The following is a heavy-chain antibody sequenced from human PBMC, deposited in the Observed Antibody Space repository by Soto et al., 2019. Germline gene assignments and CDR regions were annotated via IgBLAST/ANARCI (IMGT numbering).Heavy chain of an antibody. D-gene: IGHD1-7*01. Sequence: GGSLRRSCAASGFAFSSYEMNWVRQAPWKGLEWVSYISSSGSTIYYADSVKGRFTISRDNAKNSLYLQMNSLRAEDTAVYYCARGGRYNWNYGILDYWGQGTLVTVSS. CDR1: GFAFSSYE. V-gene: IGHV3-48*03. CDR3: ARGGRYNWNYGILDY. J-gene: IGHJ4*02. CDR2: ISSSGSTI.